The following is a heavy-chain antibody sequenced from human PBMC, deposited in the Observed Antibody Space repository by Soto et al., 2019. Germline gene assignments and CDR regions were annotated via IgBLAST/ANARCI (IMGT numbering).Heavy chain of an antibody. CDR3: ARHRHVEQWLVPAPFDY. D-gene: IGHD6-19*01. V-gene: IGHV4-39*01. J-gene: IGHJ4*02. CDR1: GCSISRSSYY. CDR2: IYYSGST. Sequence: QLQLQESGPGLVKPSETLSLTCTVSGCSISRSSYYWGWIRQPPGKGLEWIGSIYYSGSTYYTPSLKTRVTIPVDTSTNPYSLKLSAVTAADTAVYYCARHRHVEQWLVPAPFDYWGQATLVTVSS.